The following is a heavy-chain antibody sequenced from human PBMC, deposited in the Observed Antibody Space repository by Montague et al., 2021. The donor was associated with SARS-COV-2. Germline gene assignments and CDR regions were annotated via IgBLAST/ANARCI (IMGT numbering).Heavy chain of an antibody. CDR2: IWINGYNK. CDR1: GFTFRNHA. V-gene: IGHV3-33*01. J-gene: IGHJ6*02. CDR3: ARDGQERAPWAMDV. D-gene: IGHD1-26*01. Sequence: SLRLSCAASGFTFRNHAIHWVRQAPGKGLEWLAQIWINGYNKFYVDSVQGRFTISKDDSWNTAYLQMTSLRVEDTAVYYCARDGQERAPWAMDVWGQGTTVIVSS.